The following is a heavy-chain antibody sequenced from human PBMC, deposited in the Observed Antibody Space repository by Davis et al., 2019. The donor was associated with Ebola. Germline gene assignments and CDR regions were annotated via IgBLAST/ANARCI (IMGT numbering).Heavy chain of an antibody. CDR1: GYTFTGDY. CDR3: ARDFVVVPAATEAPDY. V-gene: IGHV1-2*02. D-gene: IGHD2-2*01. J-gene: IGHJ4*02. CDR2: INPKSGGT. Sequence: ASVKVSCKASGYTFTGDYMHWVRQAPGQGLEWMGWINPKSGGTNYAQKFQGRVTMTRDTSISTAYMELSRLRSDDTAVYYCARDFVVVPAATEAPDYWGQGTLVTVSS.